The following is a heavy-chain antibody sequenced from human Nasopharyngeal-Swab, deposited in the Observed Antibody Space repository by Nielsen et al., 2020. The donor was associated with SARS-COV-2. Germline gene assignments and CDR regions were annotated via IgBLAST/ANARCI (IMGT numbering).Heavy chain of an antibody. CDR2: ISSSGSTI. J-gene: IGHJ4*02. V-gene: IGHV3-11*04. CDR1: GGSFSDYY. D-gene: IGHD1-1*01. Sequence: LSLTCAVYGGSFSDYYMSWIRQAPGKGLEWVSYISSSGSTIYYADSVKGRFTISRDNAKNSLYLQMNSLRAEDTAVYYCAREGPTGTTIWGQGTLVTVSS. CDR3: AREGPTGTTI.